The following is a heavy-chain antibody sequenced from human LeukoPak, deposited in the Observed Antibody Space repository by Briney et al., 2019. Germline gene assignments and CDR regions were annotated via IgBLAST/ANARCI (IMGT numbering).Heavy chain of an antibody. Sequence: SVKVSCKASGGTFSSYAISWVRQAPGQGLEWMGGIIPIFGTANYAQKFQGRVTITADESTSTAYMELSSLRSEDAAVYYCARDGYRGMDVWGQGTTVTVSS. CDR1: GGTFSSYA. D-gene: IGHD6-13*01. CDR2: IIPIFGTA. J-gene: IGHJ6*02. CDR3: ARDGYRGMDV. V-gene: IGHV1-69*13.